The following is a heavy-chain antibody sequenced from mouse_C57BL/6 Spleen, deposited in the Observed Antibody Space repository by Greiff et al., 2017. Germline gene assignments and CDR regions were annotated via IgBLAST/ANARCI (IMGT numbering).Heavy chain of an antibody. D-gene: IGHD2-4*01. Sequence: VQLQQSGAELVRPGASVKLSCTASGFNIKDDYMHWVKPRPEQGLEWIGWIDPENGDTEYASKFQGKATITADTSSNTAYLQLSSLTSEDTAVYYCTTGDYYDYEGYFDYWGQGTTLTVSS. V-gene: IGHV14-4*01. CDR2: IDPENGDT. CDR3: TTGDYYDYEGYFDY. CDR1: GFNIKDDY. J-gene: IGHJ2*01.